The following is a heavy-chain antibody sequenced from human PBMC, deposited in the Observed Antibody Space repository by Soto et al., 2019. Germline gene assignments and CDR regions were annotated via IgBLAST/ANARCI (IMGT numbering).Heavy chain of an antibody. Sequence: GGSLRLSCAASGFTFDDYAMHWVRQAPGKGLEWVSGISWNSGSIGYADSVKGRFTISRDNAKNSLYLQMNSLRAEDTALYYCAKDIMRAGTFYYYYYGMDVWGQRTKVTGSS. CDR2: ISWNSGSI. CDR3: AKDIMRAGTFYYYYYGMDV. J-gene: IGHJ6*02. CDR1: GFTFDDYA. V-gene: IGHV3-9*01. D-gene: IGHD6-19*01.